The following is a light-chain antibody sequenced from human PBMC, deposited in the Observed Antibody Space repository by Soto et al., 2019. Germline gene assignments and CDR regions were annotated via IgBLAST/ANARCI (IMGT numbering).Light chain of an antibody. Sequence: DIQMTQSPSTLSASVGDRVTITCRASQSISSWLAWYQQKPGKAPKLLIYDASSLESGVPSRFSGSGSGTEFTLTISSLQPDDFATYYCQQYNSYSTFGQGTKVDNQ. CDR1: QSISSW. CDR3: QQYNSYST. V-gene: IGKV1-5*01. CDR2: DAS. J-gene: IGKJ1*01.